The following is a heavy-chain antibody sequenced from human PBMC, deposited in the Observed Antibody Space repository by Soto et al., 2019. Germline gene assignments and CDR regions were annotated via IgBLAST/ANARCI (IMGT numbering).Heavy chain of an antibody. CDR2: INPSGGSA. V-gene: IGHV1-46*01. CDR3: ARNRALYHLVAAGKPNWFDP. J-gene: IGHJ5*02. Sequence: GASVKVSCKASGYTFTSYYMHWVRQAPGQGLEWMGIINPSGGSASYAQKFQGRVTMTRDTSTSTVYMELSSLRSEDTAVYYCARNRALYHLVAAGKPNWFDPWGQGTLVTVSS. D-gene: IGHD2-15*01. CDR1: GYTFTSYY.